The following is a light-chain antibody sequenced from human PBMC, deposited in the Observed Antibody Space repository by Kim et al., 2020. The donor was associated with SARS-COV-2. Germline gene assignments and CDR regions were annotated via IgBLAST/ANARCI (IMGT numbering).Light chain of an antibody. V-gene: IGLV6-57*03. CDR2: GEN. Sequence: GRPLTVSCTRSSGSMTSYNVRWFQQRPGSAPATGIHGENQRPSGVPDRFSGSIDSSSTSGSLTISGLKTEDEADYNCQSYDRTIQVFGGGTQLTVL. CDR3: QSYDRTIQV. J-gene: IGLJ3*02. CDR1: SGSMTSYN.